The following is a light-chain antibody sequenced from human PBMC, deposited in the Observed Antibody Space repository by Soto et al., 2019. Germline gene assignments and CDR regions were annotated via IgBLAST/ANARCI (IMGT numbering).Light chain of an antibody. CDR3: AAWDDSLNGPV. CDR1: SSHIGSNT. J-gene: IGLJ2*01. CDR2: SNN. V-gene: IGLV1-44*01. Sequence: LTQPPSASGTPGQRVTISCSGSSSHIGSNTVNWYQQLPGTAPKLLIYSNNQRPSGVPDRFSGSKSGTSASLAISGLQSEDEADYYCAAWDDSLNGPVFGGGTKLTVL.